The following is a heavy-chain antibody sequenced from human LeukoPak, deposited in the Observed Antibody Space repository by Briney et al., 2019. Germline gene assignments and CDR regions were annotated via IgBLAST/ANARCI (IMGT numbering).Heavy chain of an antibody. J-gene: IGHJ6*04. Sequence: GGSLRLSCAASGFTFSSYETNWVRQAPGKGLEWVSYISSSGSTIYYADSVKGRFTISRDNAKNSLYLQMNSLRAEDTAVYYCARLAVVAATARYYYGMDVWGKGTTVTVSS. CDR1: GFTFSSYE. V-gene: IGHV3-48*03. CDR3: ARLAVVAATARYYYGMDV. CDR2: ISSSGSTI. D-gene: IGHD2-15*01.